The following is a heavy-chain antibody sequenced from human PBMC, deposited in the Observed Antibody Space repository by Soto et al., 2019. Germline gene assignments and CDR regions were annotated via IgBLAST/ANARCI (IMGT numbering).Heavy chain of an antibody. V-gene: IGHV3-33*01. D-gene: IGHD2-21*02. CDR1: GFTFSSYC. J-gene: IGHJ4*02. CDR3: ARDRNVVVTTQGSSLFDY. Sequence: GGSLRLSGAASGFTFSSYCIHWVRQAPCKGLEWVAVIWYDGINKYYADSVKGRFTISRDNSKNTLYLQMNSLRAEDTAVYYCARDRNVVVTTQGSSLFDYWGQGTLVTGSS. CDR2: IWYDGINK.